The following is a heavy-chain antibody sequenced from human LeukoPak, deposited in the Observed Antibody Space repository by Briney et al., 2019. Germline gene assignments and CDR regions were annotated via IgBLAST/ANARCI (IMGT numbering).Heavy chain of an antibody. V-gene: IGHV3-21*05. CDR1: GFTFNNYG. CDR3: ARVNCSSTSCYTYYGMDV. D-gene: IGHD2-2*02. CDR2: ISSSSSYT. J-gene: IGHJ6*02. Sequence: GGSLRLSCAASGFTFNNYGMHWVRQAPGKGLEGVSYISSSSSYTNYADSVKGRFTISRDNAKNSLYLQMNSLRAEDTAVYYCARVNCSSTSCYTYYGMDVWGQGTTVTVSS.